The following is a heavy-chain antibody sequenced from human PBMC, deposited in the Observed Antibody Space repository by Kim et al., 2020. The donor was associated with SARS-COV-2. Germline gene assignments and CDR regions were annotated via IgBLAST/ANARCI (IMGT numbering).Heavy chain of an antibody. CDR3: ARDLAKSSGKYYYGMDV. CDR1: GFTVSSNH. Sequence: GGSLRLSCAASGFTVSSNHMSWVRQAPGKGLEWVSVIYSGGSTYYADSVKGRFTISRDNSKNTLYLQMNSLRAEDTAVYYCARDLAKSSGKYYYGMDVWGQGTTVTVSS. J-gene: IGHJ6*02. V-gene: IGHV3-66*02. CDR2: IYSGGST. D-gene: IGHD3-10*01.